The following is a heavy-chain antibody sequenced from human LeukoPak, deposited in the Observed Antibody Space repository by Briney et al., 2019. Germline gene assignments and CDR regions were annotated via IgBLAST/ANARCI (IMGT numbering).Heavy chain of an antibody. CDR1: GFTVSSNY. Sequence: GGSLRLSCAASGFTVSSNYMSWVRQAPGKGLEWVSVIYSGGSTNYADSVKGRFTISRDNSKNTLYLQMNSLRADDTAVYYCASGKATAMAQGYWGQGTLVTVSS. D-gene: IGHD5-18*01. CDR3: ASGKATAMAQGY. V-gene: IGHV3-53*01. CDR2: IYSGGST. J-gene: IGHJ4*02.